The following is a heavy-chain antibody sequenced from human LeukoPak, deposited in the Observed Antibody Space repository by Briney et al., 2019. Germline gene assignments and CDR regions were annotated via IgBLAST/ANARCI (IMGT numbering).Heavy chain of an antibody. V-gene: IGHV3-23*01. CDR3: AKTECSGQGCSPPPWYFEL. CDR2: ISGSGGST. J-gene: IGHJ2*01. Sequence: GGSLRLSCAASGFTFSSYAMSWVRQAPGKGLEWVSAISGSGGSTYYADSVKGRFTISRDNSKNTLYLQMNSLRAEDTAVYYCAKTECSGQGCSPPPWYFELWGRGTLVTVSS. D-gene: IGHD3-3*01. CDR1: GFTFSSYA.